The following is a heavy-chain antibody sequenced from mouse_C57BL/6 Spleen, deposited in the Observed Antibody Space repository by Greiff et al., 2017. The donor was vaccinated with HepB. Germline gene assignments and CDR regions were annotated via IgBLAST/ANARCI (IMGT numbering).Heavy chain of an antibody. V-gene: IGHV2-5*01. CDR1: GFSLTSYG. Sequence: VKLMESGPGLVQPSQSLSITCTVSGFSLTSYGVHWVRQSPGKGLEWLGVIWRGGSTDYNAAFMSRLSITKDNSKSQVFFKMNSLQADDTAIYYCAISQLTGNAMDYWGQGTSVTVSS. CDR3: AISQLTGNAMDY. J-gene: IGHJ4*01. CDR2: IWRGGST. D-gene: IGHD4-1*01.